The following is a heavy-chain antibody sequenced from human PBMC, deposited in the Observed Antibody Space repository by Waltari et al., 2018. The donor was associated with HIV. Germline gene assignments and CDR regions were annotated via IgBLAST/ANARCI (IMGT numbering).Heavy chain of an antibody. J-gene: IGHJ6*02. Sequence: VHLVQSGAEVKKPGAAVKVSCKASRDIISSYGFRWVRKAPGRRLEWMGWIGVAKDRRKYSQKYQGRISITRDASATTVYMELSSLKSEDAAVYYCARDYGYGMDAWGQGTTVTVSS. D-gene: IGHD3-16*01. CDR2: IGVAKDRR. CDR1: RDIISSYG. V-gene: IGHV1-3*01. CDR3: ARDYGYGMDA.